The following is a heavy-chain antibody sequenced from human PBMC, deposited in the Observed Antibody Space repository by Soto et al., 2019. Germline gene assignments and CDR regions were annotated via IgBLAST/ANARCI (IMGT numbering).Heavy chain of an antibody. Sequence: QVQLVESGGGVVQPGRSLRLSCAASGFTFSTYGMHWVRQAPGKGLEWVAVIWYDGSNKYYADSVKGRFTISRDNSKNTLYLQMNGLRAEDTAVYYCARVSTAMVYFDYWGQGTLVTVSS. CDR2: IWYDGSNK. CDR1: GFTFSTYG. V-gene: IGHV3-33*01. J-gene: IGHJ4*02. D-gene: IGHD5-18*01. CDR3: ARVSTAMVYFDY.